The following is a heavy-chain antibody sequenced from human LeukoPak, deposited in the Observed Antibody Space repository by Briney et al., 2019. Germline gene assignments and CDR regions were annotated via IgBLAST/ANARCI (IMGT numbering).Heavy chain of an antibody. J-gene: IGHJ6*03. V-gene: IGHV3-48*02. D-gene: IGHD3-9*01. CDR3: AREGLRYFDWLLSYYYYYYMDV. CDR1: GFIFSIYS. CDR2: ISSSGSNV. Sequence: GGSLRLSCAASGFIFSIYSLNWVRQAPGKGLEWVSYISSSGSNVYYADSVEGRFTISRDNAKNSLYLQMNSLRDEDTAVYYCAREGLRYFDWLLSYYYYYYMDVWGKGTTVTISS.